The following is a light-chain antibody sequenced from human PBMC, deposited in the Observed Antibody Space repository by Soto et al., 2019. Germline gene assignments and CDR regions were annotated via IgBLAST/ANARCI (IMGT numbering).Light chain of an antibody. CDR3: QEYFGYT. J-gene: IGKJ2*01. CDR1: QSVSSSY. Sequence: EIVLTQSPGTLSLSPGERATLSCRASQSVSSSYLAWYQQKPGQAPRLLIYGASSRATGIPDRFSGSGSGTDFTLTISRLEPEDFAVYYCQEYFGYTFGQGNKLEIK. V-gene: IGKV3-20*01. CDR2: GAS.